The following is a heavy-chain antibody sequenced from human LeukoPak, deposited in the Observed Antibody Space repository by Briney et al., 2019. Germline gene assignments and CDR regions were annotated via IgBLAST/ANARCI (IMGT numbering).Heavy chain of an antibody. Sequence: GGSLRLSCAASGFTFSSYAMTWVRQAPGKGLEWVSAITGGGDTTYYADSVKGRFTISRDNSKNTLYLQMNNLRAEDTAIYYCAKDQDYFANWFDPWGQGTLVTVSS. V-gene: IGHV3-23*01. CDR2: ITGGGDTT. CDR3: AKDQDYFANWFDP. J-gene: IGHJ5*02. D-gene: IGHD3-9*01. CDR1: GFTFSSYA.